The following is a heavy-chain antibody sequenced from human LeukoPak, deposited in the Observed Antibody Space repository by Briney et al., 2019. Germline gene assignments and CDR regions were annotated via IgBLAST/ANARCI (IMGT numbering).Heavy chain of an antibody. V-gene: IGHV3-30-3*01. J-gene: IGHJ4*02. CDR3: ARDHPGVIVDEGYFDY. D-gene: IGHD3-22*01. CDR1: GFTLFNYA. CDR2: ISNDGSNK. Sequence: GGSLRLSCAASGFTLFNYAMHWVRQAPGKGLEWVAVISNDGSNKDYADSVKGRFTISRDNSKNTLYLQMNSLRAEDTAIYYCARDHPGVIVDEGYFDYWGQGTLVTVSS.